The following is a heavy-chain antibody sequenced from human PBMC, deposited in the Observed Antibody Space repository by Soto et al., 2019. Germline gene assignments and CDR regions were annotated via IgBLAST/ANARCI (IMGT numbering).Heavy chain of an antibody. CDR3: ASNSHAYNFYDR. J-gene: IGHJ5*02. CDR1: GGSISSGDYY. CDR2: IYYSGST. D-gene: IGHD1-20*01. V-gene: IGHV4-30-4*01. Sequence: SETLSLTCTVSGGSISSGDYYWSWIRQPPGKGLEWIGYIYYSGSTYYNPSLKSRVTISVDTSKNQFSLTLSSVTAADTAVDYCASNSHAYNFYDRWGHGTLETVSP.